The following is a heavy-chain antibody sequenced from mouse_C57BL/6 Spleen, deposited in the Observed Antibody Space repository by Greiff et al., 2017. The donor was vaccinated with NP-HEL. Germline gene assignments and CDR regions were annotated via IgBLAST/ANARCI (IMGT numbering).Heavy chain of an antibody. CDR3: VRHYYYGSKGYFDV. D-gene: IGHD1-1*01. CDR2: IRSKSNNYAT. V-gene: IGHV10-1*01. Sequence: EVKLVESGGGLVQPKGSLKLSCAASGFSFNTYAMNWVRQAPGKGLEWVARIRSKSNNYATYYADSVKDRFTISRDDSESMLYLQMNNLKTEDTAMYYCVRHYYYGSKGYFDVWGTGTTVTVSS. CDR1: GFSFNTYA. J-gene: IGHJ1*03.